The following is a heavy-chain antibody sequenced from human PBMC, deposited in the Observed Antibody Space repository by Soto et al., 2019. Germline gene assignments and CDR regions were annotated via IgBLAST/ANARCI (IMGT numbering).Heavy chain of an antibody. Sequence: GESLKISCAASGFTFSSYAMHWVRQAPGKGLEWVAVISYDGSNKYYADSVKGRFTISRDNSKNTLYLQMNSLRAEDTAVYYCARDDYGGNYYYYYGMDVWGQGTTVTVSS. CDR3: ARDDYGGNYYYYYGMDV. D-gene: IGHD4-17*01. CDR2: ISYDGSNK. CDR1: GFTFSSYA. V-gene: IGHV3-30-3*01. J-gene: IGHJ6*02.